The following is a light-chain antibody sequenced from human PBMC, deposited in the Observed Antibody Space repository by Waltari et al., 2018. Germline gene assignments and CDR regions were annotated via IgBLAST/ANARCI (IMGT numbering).Light chain of an antibody. CDR1: QSVSSY. Sequence: EVVLTQSPATLSLSPGERATLSCRASQSVSSYLAWYQQKPGQAPRLLISDASNRATGIPARFGGSGSGTDFTLTISSLEPEDSAVYYCQHRFNWPLTFGGVTKVEIK. V-gene: IGKV3-11*01. J-gene: IGKJ4*01. CDR2: DAS. CDR3: QHRFNWPLT.